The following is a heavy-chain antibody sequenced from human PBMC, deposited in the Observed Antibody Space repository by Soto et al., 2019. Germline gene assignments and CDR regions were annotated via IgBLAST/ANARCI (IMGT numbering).Heavy chain of an antibody. CDR2: IRMDASEK. J-gene: IGHJ4*01. Sequence: EVQLVESGGGLVQPGGTLRLSCAASGFTFGSYWMSWVRQAPGKGLEWLATIRMDASEKTYVDSVKGRFIMSRDISKNSSFLQMVRLRAEDTAVYYCPRASGYVSGASVNHSLYYWGHGTLVTVSS. V-gene: IGHV3-7*01. CDR3: PRASGYVSGASVNHSLYY. D-gene: IGHD3-10*01. CDR1: GFTFGSYW.